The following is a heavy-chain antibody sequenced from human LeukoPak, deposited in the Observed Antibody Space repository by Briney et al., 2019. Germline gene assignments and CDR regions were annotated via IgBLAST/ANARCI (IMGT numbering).Heavy chain of an antibody. V-gene: IGHV4-39*01. CDR1: GGSIGRSYN. Sequence: SESLSLTCTVSGGSIGRSYNWAWRRQPPGKPLDGIGSIDSGGDTDHNPSLKSRMTMSVDTSKNLFSLKLSSVTAADTAIYYCARHASGVFDYWSQGTLVTVSS. CDR3: ARHASGVFDY. CDR2: IDSGGDT. D-gene: IGHD1-26*01. J-gene: IGHJ4*02.